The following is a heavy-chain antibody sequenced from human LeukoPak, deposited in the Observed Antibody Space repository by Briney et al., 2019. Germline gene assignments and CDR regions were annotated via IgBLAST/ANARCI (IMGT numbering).Heavy chain of an antibody. CDR3: ARGGTIFPFFDS. Sequence: SETLSLTCTISGDSISSSDYYWSWIRQPAGKGLEWIGRVYNTGNTMYNPSLKSRVTMPIDTSKNQFSLKLTSVTAADTALYYCARGGTIFPFFDSWGRGTLVTVSS. CDR1: GDSISSSDYY. D-gene: IGHD5-24*01. J-gene: IGHJ4*02. V-gene: IGHV4-61*02. CDR2: VYNTGNT.